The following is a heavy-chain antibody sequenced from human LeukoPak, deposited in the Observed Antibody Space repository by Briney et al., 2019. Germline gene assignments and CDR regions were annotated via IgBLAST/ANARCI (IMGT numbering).Heavy chain of an antibody. Sequence: PGGSLRLSCAASGFTFSSYWMHWVRQAPGKGLVWVSRIKSDGSSTSYADSVKGRFTISRDNAKNTLYLQMNSLRAEDTAVYYCARDRNEGGWHVFDYWGQGTLVTVSS. J-gene: IGHJ4*02. D-gene: IGHD6-19*01. CDR2: IKSDGSST. CDR1: GFTFSSYW. V-gene: IGHV3-74*01. CDR3: ARDRNEGGWHVFDY.